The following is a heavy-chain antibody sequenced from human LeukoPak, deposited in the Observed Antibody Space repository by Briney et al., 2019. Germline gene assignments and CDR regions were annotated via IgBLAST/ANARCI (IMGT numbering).Heavy chain of an antibody. J-gene: IGHJ6*03. CDR1: GFTFDDYA. D-gene: IGHD3-3*01. CDR3: AKGGYYDFWSGYRGEEDYYMDV. V-gene: IGHV3-43D*03. CDR2: ISWDGGST. Sequence: GGSXRLSCAASGFTFDDYAMHWVRQAPGKGLEWVSLISWDGGSTYYADSVKGRFTISRDNSKNSLYLQMNSLRAEDTALYYCAKGGYYDFWSGYRGEEDYYMDVWGKGTTVTVSS.